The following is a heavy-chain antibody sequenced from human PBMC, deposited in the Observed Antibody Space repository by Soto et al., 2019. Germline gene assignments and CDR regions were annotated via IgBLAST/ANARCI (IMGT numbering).Heavy chain of an antibody. CDR1: GGSFSGYS. CDR2: TNHSGST. V-gene: IGHV4-34*01. J-gene: IGHJ6*02. CDR3: ARQSEYYYATGRAAPLYGMDV. D-gene: IGHD3-10*01. Sequence: SETLSLTCAAYGGSFSGYSWSWTRQPPGKGLEWIGETNHSGSTNYNPSLKSRVTISVDTSKNQFSLKLSSVTAADTAMYYCARQSEYYYATGRAAPLYGMDVWCQGTTVT.